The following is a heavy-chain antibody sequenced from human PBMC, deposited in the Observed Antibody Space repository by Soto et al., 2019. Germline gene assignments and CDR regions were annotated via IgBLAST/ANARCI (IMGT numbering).Heavy chain of an antibody. V-gene: IGHV1-8*01. CDR1: GYTFTSYD. CDR3: ARGRDCTNGVCYWYYFDY. CDR2: MNPNSGNT. J-gene: IGHJ4*02. Sequence: GASVKVSCKASGYTFTSYDINWVRQATGQGLEWMGWMNPNSGNTGYAQKFQGRVTMTRNTSISTAYMELSSLRSEDTAVYYCARGRDCTNGVCYWYYFDYWGQGTLVTVSS. D-gene: IGHD2-8*01.